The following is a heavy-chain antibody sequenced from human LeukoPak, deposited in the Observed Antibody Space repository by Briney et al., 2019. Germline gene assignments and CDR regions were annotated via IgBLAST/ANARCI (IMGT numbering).Heavy chain of an antibody. CDR3: ATSRGSWPDYFDY. CDR2: ISSSGSTI. Sequence: GGSLRLSCAASGFTFSSYSMNWVRQAPGKGLEWVSSISSSGSTIYYADSVRGRFTISRDNAKNSLYLQMNSLRAEDTAVYYCATSRGSWPDYFDYWGQGTLVTVSS. D-gene: IGHD6-13*01. J-gene: IGHJ4*02. V-gene: IGHV3-48*01. CDR1: GFTFSSYS.